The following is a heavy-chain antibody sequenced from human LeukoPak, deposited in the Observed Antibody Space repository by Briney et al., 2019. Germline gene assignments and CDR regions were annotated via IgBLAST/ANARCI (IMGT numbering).Heavy chain of an antibody. CDR1: GFTFSSYS. J-gene: IGHJ4*02. CDR2: ISSSSSYI. CDR3: ARDYYDSPLGY. V-gene: IGHV3-21*01. Sequence: PGGSLRLSCAASGFTFSSYSMNWVRQAPGKGLEWVSSISSSSSYICYADSVKGRFTISRDNAKNSLYLQMNSLRAEDTAVYYCARDYYDSPLGYWGQGTLVTVSS. D-gene: IGHD3-22*01.